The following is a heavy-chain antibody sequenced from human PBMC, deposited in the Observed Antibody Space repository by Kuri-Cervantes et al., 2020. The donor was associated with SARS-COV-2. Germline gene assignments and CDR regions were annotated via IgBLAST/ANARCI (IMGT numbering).Heavy chain of an antibody. CDR1: GFSFSTNV. Sequence: GESLKISCAASGFSFSTNVMAWVRQAPGKGPEWVSTMSGSGASTHYADSVKGRFTISRDNSKNMLYLQMYSLRAEDTAVYYCAKTSGYNYYFAYWGQGSLVTVSS. CDR2: MSGSGAST. J-gene: IGHJ4*02. CDR3: AKTSGYNYYFAY. D-gene: IGHD5-24*01. V-gene: IGHV3-23*01.